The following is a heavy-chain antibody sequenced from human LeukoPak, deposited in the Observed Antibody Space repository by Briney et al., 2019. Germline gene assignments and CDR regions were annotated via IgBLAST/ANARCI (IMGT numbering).Heavy chain of an antibody. Sequence: GGSLRLSCAASESIVSGNYMTWVRQAPGKGLEWLSVIYTGGGTDYADSVKGRFTISRDTSKTTVYLQMNSLRGDDTAIYYCAHYDFWSGHALDIWGQGTMVTVSS. V-gene: IGHV3-66*01. D-gene: IGHD3-3*01. J-gene: IGHJ3*02. CDR2: IYTGGGT. CDR3: AHYDFWSGHALDI. CDR1: ESIVSGNY.